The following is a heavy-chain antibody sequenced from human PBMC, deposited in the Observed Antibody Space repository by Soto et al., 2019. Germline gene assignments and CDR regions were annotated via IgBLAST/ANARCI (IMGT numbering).Heavy chain of an antibody. J-gene: IGHJ5*01. CDR1: GGSISSYY. CDR2: IFYSGST. CDR3: ASMIGDPVLSFDS. Sequence: QVQLQESGPGLVKPSETLSLTCTVSGGSISSYYWSWIRQPPGKGLEWIGFIFYSGSTSYNPSLKSRVPISIDTSEYQCSLKLNSVTAADTAVYYCASMIGDPVLSFDSWGQGTLVAVSS. V-gene: IGHV4-59*01. D-gene: IGHD3-10*02.